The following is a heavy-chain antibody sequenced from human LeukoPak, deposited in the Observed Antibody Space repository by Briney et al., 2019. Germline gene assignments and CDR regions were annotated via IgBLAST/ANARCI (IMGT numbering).Heavy chain of an antibody. V-gene: IGHV4-34*01. CDR3: AKESRPHGDYVY. Sequence: SETLSLTCAVYGGSFSGYYWSWIRQPPGKGLEWIGEINHSGSTNYNPSLKSRVTISVDTSKNQFSLKLSSVTAADTAVYYCAKESRPHGDYVYWGQGTLVTVSS. CDR2: INHSGST. J-gene: IGHJ4*02. CDR1: GGSFSGYY. D-gene: IGHD4-17*01.